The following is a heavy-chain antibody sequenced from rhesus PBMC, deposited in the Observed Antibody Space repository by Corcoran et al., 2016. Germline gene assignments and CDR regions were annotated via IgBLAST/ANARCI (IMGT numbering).Heavy chain of an antibody. J-gene: IGHJ5-2*02. CDR1: GYTFTELS. Sequence: EVQLVQSGAEVKKPGASVKVSCKVSGYTFTELSMHWVRQAPGKGLGWVGGVDPVQGEIIPAVKFQGRVPMPAATSTGTAIMERSSLSSEDTVVYYCARVSTFGGSLDVWGRGVLVTVSS. CDR3: ARVSTFGGSLDV. D-gene: IGHD2-15*01. CDR2: VDPVQGEI. V-gene: IGHV1-156*01.